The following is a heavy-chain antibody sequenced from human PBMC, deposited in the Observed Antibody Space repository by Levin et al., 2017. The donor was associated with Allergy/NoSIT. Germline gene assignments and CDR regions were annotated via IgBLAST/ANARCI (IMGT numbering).Heavy chain of an antibody. D-gene: IGHD6-19*01. CDR2: IKSKTDGGTT. CDR1: GFTFSNAW. V-gene: IGHV3-15*01. CDR3: TTGWLVRLWYFDR. Sequence: GESLKISCAASGFTFSNAWMSWVRQAPGKGLEWVGRIKSKTDGGTTDYAAPVKGRFTISRDDSKNTLYLQMNSLKTEDTAVYYCTTGWLVRLWYFDRWGRGTLVTVSS. J-gene: IGHJ2*01.